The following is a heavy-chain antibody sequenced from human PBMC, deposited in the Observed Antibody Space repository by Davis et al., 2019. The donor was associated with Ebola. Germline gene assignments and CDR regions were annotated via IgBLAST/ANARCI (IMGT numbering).Heavy chain of an antibody. CDR1: GYTFTSYD. V-gene: IGHV1-69*04. CDR3: ATDLVGAAVYYYYGMDV. CDR2: IIPILGIA. Sequence: SVKVSCKASGYTFTSYDINWVRQAPGQGLEWMGRIIPILGIANYAQKFQGRVTITADKSTSTAYMELSSLRSEDTAVYYCATDLVGAAVYYYYGMDVWGQGTTVTVSS. D-gene: IGHD1-26*01. J-gene: IGHJ6*02.